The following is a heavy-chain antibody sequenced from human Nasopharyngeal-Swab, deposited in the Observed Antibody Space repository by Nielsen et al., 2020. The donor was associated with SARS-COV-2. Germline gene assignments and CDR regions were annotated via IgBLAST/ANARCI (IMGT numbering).Heavy chain of an antibody. CDR2: IYTSGST. CDR1: GGSISRGSYY. D-gene: IGHD6-19*01. V-gene: IGHV4-61*02. J-gene: IGHJ6*02. Sequence: SETLSLTCTVSGGSISRGSYYWSWIRQPAGKGLEWIGRIYTSGSTNYNPSLKSRVTISVDTSKNQFSLKLSSVTAADTAVYYCARGGFRVAGIGYYGMDVWGQGTTVTVSS. CDR3: ARGGFRVAGIGYYGMDV.